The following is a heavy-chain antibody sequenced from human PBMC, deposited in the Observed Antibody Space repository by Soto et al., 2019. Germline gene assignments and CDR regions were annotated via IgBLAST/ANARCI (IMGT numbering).Heavy chain of an antibody. V-gene: IGHV3-21*01. D-gene: IGHD3-22*01. CDR3: VRDYYDTSGYPNTFDM. CDR2: IGSRTSDI. J-gene: IGHJ3*02. Sequence: PGGSLRLSCAASGFTLSRHTMNWVRQAPGKGLEWVSFIGSRTSDIYYADSVKGRFTISRDNAKNSLYLDLTRPRAEDTAVYLCVRDYYDTSGYPNTFDMWGQGTMVTVSS. CDR1: GFTLSRHT.